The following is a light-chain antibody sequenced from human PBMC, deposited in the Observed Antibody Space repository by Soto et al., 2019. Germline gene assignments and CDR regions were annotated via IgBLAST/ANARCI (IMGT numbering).Light chain of an antibody. Sequence: EMTQSPSSLSASAGDRATISCRASQGVGTYLAWFQQKPGKVPRLLIYATSTLQSGVPSRFSGSGSGTDFTLTISSLQPEDVANYYCQNYNSAPRTFGGGTKVEIK. V-gene: IGKV1-27*01. CDR1: QGVGTY. J-gene: IGKJ4*01. CDR3: QNYNSAPRT. CDR2: ATS.